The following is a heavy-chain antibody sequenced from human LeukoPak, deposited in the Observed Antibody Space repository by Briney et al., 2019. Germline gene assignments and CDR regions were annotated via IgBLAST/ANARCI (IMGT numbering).Heavy chain of an antibody. CDR3: ARNRNIRGPREAFDY. J-gene: IGHJ4*02. Sequence: ASVKVSCKASGYTFTGYYMHWVRQAPGQGLEWMGWINPNSGGTNYAQKFQGRVTMTRDTSISTAYMELSRLRSDDTAVYYCARNRNIRGPREAFDYWGQGTLVTVSS. D-gene: IGHD3-10*01. CDR2: INPNSGGT. CDR1: GYTFTGYY. V-gene: IGHV1-2*02.